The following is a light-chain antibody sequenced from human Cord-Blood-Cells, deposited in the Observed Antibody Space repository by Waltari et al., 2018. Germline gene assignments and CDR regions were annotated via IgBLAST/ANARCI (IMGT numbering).Light chain of an antibody. CDR1: SSDVGSSNL. V-gene: IGLV2-23*01. J-gene: IGLJ3*02. Sequence: QSALTQPASLSGSPGQSLTIPCTGTSSDVGSSNLVSWYQQPPGKAPKLMIYEGSKRPSGVSNRFSGSKSGNTASLTISGLQAEDEADYYCCSYAGSSTLVFGGGTKLTVL. CDR3: CSYAGSSTLV. CDR2: EGS.